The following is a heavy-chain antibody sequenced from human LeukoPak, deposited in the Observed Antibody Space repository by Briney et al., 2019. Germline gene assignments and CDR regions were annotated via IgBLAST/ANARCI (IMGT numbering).Heavy chain of an antibody. J-gene: IGHJ4*02. CDR3: ARENWSGYYPFDY. V-gene: IGHV3-74*01. CDR1: GFTFSNYN. CDR2: INSDGSRT. Sequence: GGSLRLSCAASGFTFSNYNMIWVRQAPGKGLVWVSRINSDGSRTSYADSVKGRFTISRDNAKNTLYLQMNSLRAEDTAVYYCARENWSGYYPFDYWGQGTLVTVSS. D-gene: IGHD3-3*01.